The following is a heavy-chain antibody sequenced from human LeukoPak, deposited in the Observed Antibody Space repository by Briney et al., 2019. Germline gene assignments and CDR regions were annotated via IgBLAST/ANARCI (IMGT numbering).Heavy chain of an antibody. V-gene: IGHV4-59*02. Sequence: TSETLSLTCNASGDSVSSYHWSWIRQPPGKGLDWIGYIYYRGSTNYNPSLKSRVTISIDTSKNQFSLRLSSVTAADTAVYYCARSSGGYCTTTGCLFDYWGQGTLVTVSS. D-gene: IGHD2-2*01. J-gene: IGHJ4*02. CDR2: IYYRGST. CDR1: GDSVSSYH. CDR3: ARSSGGYCTTTGCLFDY.